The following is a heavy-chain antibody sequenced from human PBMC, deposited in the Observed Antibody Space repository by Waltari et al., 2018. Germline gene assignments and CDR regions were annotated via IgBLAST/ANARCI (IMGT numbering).Heavy chain of an antibody. Sequence: RLQLQESGPGLLKPSETLSLTCTVSGGSLTMRTFFWGLIRQPPGKGLEWIGSINHSGNTYYNPSLKNGVTISVDRSKNQFSLKVNSVTAADTAVYYCVRDRERVALLNWFDPWGQGTLVTVSS. CDR1: GGSLTMRTFF. V-gene: IGHV4-39*06. J-gene: IGHJ5*02. CDR2: INHSGNT. CDR3: VRDRERVALLNWFDP. D-gene: IGHD2-15*01.